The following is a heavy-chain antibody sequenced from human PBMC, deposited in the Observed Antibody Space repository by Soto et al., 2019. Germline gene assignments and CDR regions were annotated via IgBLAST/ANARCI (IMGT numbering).Heavy chain of an antibody. CDR3: ARFDTGPITEIDY. Sequence: QLQLQESGPGLVKPSETLSLTCTVSGGSISSSSYYWGWIRQPPGKGLEWIGSIYYSGSTYYNPSLRSRVTISVDTSKTQFSLKLSSVTAADTAVYYCARFDTGPITEIDYWGQGTLVTVSS. V-gene: IGHV4-39*01. CDR1: GGSISSSSYY. J-gene: IGHJ4*02. D-gene: IGHD3-10*01. CDR2: IYYSGST.